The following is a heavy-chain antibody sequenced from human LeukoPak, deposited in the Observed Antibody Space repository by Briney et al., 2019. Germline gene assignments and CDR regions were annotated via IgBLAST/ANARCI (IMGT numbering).Heavy chain of an antibody. CDR2: ISYDGSNK. J-gene: IGHJ4*02. Sequence: PGGSLRLSCAASGFTFSSYTMYWVRQAPGKGLEWVAVISYDGSNKYYADSVKGRFTISRDNAKSSLYLQMNSLRAEDTAVYYCARIPADYWGQGILVTVSS. V-gene: IGHV3-30-3*01. D-gene: IGHD2-21*01. CDR1: GFTFSSYT. CDR3: ARIPADY.